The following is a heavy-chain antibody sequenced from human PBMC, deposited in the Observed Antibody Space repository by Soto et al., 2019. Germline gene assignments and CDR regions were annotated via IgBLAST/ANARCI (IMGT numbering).Heavy chain of an antibody. V-gene: IGHV1-46*03. J-gene: IGHJ5*02. CDR2: INPSGGT. Sequence: ASVKVSCKASGDTFTSYYMHWVRQAPGQGLEWMGIINPSGGTSYAQKFQGRVTMTRDTSTSTVYMELSSLRSEDTAVYYCARVYPSDTRYGYVGNNWFDPWGQGTLVTVSS. CDR3: ARVYPSDTRYGYVGNNWFDP. D-gene: IGHD5-18*01. CDR1: GDTFTSYY.